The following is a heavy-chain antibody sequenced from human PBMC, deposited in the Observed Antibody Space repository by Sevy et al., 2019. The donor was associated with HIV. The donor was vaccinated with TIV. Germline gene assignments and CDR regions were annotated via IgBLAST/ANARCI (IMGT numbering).Heavy chain of an antibody. J-gene: IGHJ3*02. V-gene: IGHV3-23*01. D-gene: IGHD3-3*01. CDR1: GFTFSSYA. CDR3: AKSLEYDGYIGGAFDI. CDR2: ISGSGGST. Sequence: GGSLRLSCAASGFTFSSYAMSWVRQAPGKGLEWVSAISGSGGSTYYADSVKGRFTISRDNSKNTLYLQMNSLRAEDTAVYYCAKSLEYDGYIGGAFDIWGQGTMVTVSS.